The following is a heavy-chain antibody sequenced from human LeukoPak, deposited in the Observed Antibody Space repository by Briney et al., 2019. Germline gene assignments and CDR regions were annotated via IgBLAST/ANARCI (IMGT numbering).Heavy chain of an antibody. D-gene: IGHD6-13*01. Sequence: PSETLSLTCTVSGGSISSDYWSWIRQPPGKGLEWIGYIYYSGSTNYNPSLKSRVTISVGTSKNQFSLKLSSVTAADTAVYYCARGVYIAAAQYAYWGQGTLVTVSS. CDR1: GGSISSDY. CDR2: IYYSGST. CDR3: ARGVYIAAAQYAY. J-gene: IGHJ4*02. V-gene: IGHV4-59*01.